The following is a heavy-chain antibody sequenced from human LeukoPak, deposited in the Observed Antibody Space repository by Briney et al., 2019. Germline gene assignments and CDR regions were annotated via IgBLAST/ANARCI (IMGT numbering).Heavy chain of an antibody. CDR2: IYYSGST. D-gene: IGHD3-3*01. Sequence: SQTLSLTCTVSGGSISSGDYYWSWIRQPPGKGLEWIWYIYYSGSTYYNPSLKSRVTISVDTSKNQFSLKLSSVTAADTAVYYCARGKYDFWSGYPGNNYYYYYMDVWGKGTTVTVSS. CDR1: GGSISSGDYY. CDR3: ARGKYDFWSGYPGNNYYYYYMDV. J-gene: IGHJ6*03. V-gene: IGHV4-30-4*08.